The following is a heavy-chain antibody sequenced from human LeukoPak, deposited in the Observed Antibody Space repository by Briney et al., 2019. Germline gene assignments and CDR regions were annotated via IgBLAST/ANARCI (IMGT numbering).Heavy chain of an antibody. Sequence: ASVEVSCKVSGYTLTELSMHWVRQAPGKGLEWMGGFDPEDGETIYAQKFQGRVTMTEDTSTDTAYMELSSLRSEDTAVYYCATVPLAVAGDDVFDYWGQGTLVTVSS. J-gene: IGHJ4*02. V-gene: IGHV1-24*01. CDR1: GYTLTELS. D-gene: IGHD6-19*01. CDR2: FDPEDGET. CDR3: ATVPLAVAGDDVFDY.